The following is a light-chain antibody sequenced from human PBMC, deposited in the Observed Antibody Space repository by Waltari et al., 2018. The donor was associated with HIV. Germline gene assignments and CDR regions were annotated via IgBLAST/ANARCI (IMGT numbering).Light chain of an antibody. CDR1: ESITNY. CDR2: GAS. J-gene: IGKJ1*01. CDR3: QHYPGT. V-gene: IGKV3-15*01. Sequence: EIVMTQSPASLSVSPGERATLSCRATESITNYLAWYQQKPGQAPRLLIYGASTRATDIPARFSGSGYGTEFTLTISSLQSEDFALYYCQHYPGTFGQGTRVEIK.